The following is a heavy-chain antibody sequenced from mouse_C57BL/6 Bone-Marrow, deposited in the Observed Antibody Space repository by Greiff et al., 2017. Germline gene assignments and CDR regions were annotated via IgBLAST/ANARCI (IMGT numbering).Heavy chain of an antibody. J-gene: IGHJ2*01. CDR2: IDPSDSYT. V-gene: IGHV1-59*01. Sequence: VQLQQPGAELVRPGTSVKLSCKASGYTFTSYWMHWVKQRPGQGLEWIGVIDPSDSYTNYNQKFKGKATLTVDTSSSTAYMQLSSLTSEDSAVYYCARSSWDFDYWGQGTTLTVSS. D-gene: IGHD4-1*01. CDR3: ARSSWDFDY. CDR1: GYTFTSYW.